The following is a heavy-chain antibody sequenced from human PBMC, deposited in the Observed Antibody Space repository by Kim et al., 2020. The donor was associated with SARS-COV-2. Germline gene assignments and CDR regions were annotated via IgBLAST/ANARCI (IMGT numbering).Heavy chain of an antibody. D-gene: IGHD1-1*01. CDR2: IYSSGST. V-gene: IGHV4-61*01. J-gene: IGHJ4*02. CDR1: GASVSSTFYY. CDR3: ARGADAYKTGH. Sequence: SETLSLTCTVSGASVSSTFYYWSWIRQSPGKGLEWIACIYSSGSTWFNPSLKGRVTISADTSKNQFSLKLSSVTAADTALYYCARGADAYKTGHWGQGTLVTVSS.